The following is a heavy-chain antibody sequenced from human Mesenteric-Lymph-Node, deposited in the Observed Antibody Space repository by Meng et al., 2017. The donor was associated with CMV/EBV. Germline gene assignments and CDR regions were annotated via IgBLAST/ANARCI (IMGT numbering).Heavy chain of an antibody. V-gene: IGHV3-13*01. D-gene: IGHD2-2*01. J-gene: IGHJ5*02. CDR3: ARWYCSSTSCSSNWFDP. Sequence: GESLKISCAASGFTFSSYDMHWVRQATGKGLEWVSAIGTAGDTYYPGSVKGRFTISRENAKNSLYLQMNSLRAEDTAVYYCARWYCSSTSCSSNWFDPWGQGTLVTVSS. CDR2: IGTAGDT. CDR1: GFTFSSYD.